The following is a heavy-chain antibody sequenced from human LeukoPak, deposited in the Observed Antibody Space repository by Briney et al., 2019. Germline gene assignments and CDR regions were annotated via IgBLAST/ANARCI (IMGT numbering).Heavy chain of an antibody. CDR1: GGSISSSSYY. CDR2: IYYSGST. J-gene: IGHJ4*02. CDR3: ARGGALIAAAGTEDY. D-gene: IGHD6-13*01. Sequence: SETLSLTCTVSGGSISSSSYYWGWIRQPPGKGLEWIGSIYYSGSTYYNPSLKSRVTISVDTSKNQFSLKLSSVTAADTAVYYCARGGALIAAAGTEDYWGQGTLVTVSS. V-gene: IGHV4-39*07.